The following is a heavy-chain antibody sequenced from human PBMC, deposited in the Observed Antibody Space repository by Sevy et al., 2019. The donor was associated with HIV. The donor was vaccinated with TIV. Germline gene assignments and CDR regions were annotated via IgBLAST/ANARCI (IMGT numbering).Heavy chain of an antibody. CDR3: TTDRGIAIRPAFDY. V-gene: IGHV3-15*01. Sequence: GGSLRLSCGASGFTFSRAWMSWARQAPGKGLEWVGRIKSKTDGGTTDYAAPVRGRFAISRDDSKNMVYLETNSLKTEDTATYYCTTDRGIAIRPAFDYWGQGTLVTVSS. J-gene: IGHJ4*02. D-gene: IGHD6-6*01. CDR1: GFTFSRAW. CDR2: IKSKTDGGTT.